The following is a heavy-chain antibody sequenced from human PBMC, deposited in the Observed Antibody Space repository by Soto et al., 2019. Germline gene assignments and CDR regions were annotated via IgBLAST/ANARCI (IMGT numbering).Heavy chain of an antibody. Sequence: QAHLAQSGAEVKKPGSSVTVSCKASGGTFNRYGISWVRQAPGQGLDWMGVIIPLYGTVNYAQKFQGRVSITADKSTCTAQMDLKSLRSDDTAVYYCARLRVIRGVIPSHFGLWGQGTQVTVSS. CDR1: GGTFNRYG. CDR3: ARLRVIRGVIPSHFGL. V-gene: IGHV1-69*06. CDR2: IIPLYGTV. D-gene: IGHD3-10*01. J-gene: IGHJ4*02.